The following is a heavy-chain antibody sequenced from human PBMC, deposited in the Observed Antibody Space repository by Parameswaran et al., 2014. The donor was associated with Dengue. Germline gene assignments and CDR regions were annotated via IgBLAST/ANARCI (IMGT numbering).Heavy chain of an antibody. D-gene: IGHD6-13*01. Sequence: WVRQAPGQGLEWMGWISAYNGNTNYGKKFQGRVTMTTDTSTSTAYMELRSLRSDDTAVYYCAREDRVELSRIGYYYYGMDVWGQGTTVTV. CDR3: AREDRVELSRIGYYYYGMDV. V-gene: IGHV1-18*01. CDR2: ISAYNGNT. J-gene: IGHJ6*02.